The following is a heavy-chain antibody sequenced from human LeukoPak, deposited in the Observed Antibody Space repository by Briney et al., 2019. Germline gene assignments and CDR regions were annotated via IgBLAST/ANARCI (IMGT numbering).Heavy chain of an antibody. V-gene: IGHV3-30*02. Sequence: GGSLRLSCAASGFTFSSYGMHWVRQAPGKGLEWVAFIRYDGSNKYYADSVKGRFTISRDNAKNSLYLQMNSLRAEDTAVYYCAPLLWFGELFPVYWGQGTLVTVSS. CDR2: IRYDGSNK. J-gene: IGHJ4*02. D-gene: IGHD3-10*01. CDR3: APLLWFGELFPVY. CDR1: GFTFSSYG.